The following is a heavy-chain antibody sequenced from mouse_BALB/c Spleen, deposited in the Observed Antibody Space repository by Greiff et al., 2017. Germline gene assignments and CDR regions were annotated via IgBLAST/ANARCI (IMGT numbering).Heavy chain of an antibody. V-gene: IGHV2-9*02. J-gene: IGHJ4*01. CDR1: GFSLTSYG. D-gene: IGHD2-2*01. CDR2: IWAGGST. CDR3: ARIYYGYTYAMDY. Sequence: VQLVESGPGLVAPSQSLSITCTVSGFSLTSYGVHWVRQPPGKGLEWLGVIWAGGSTNYNSALMSRLSISKDNSKSQVFLKMNSLQTDDTAMYYCARIYYGYTYAMDYWGQGTSVTVSS.